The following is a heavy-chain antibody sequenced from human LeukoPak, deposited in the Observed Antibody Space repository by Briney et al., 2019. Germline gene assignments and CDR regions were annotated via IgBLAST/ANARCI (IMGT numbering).Heavy chain of an antibody. CDR2: INPSGGST. CDR1: GYTFTSYY. CDR3: ARDLYYGSGSLAVKRYYYYMDV. V-gene: IGHV1-46*01. J-gene: IGHJ6*03. D-gene: IGHD3-10*01. Sequence: GASVKVSCKASGYTFTSYYMHWVRQAPGQGLESMGIINPSGGSTSYAQKFQGRVTMTRDMSTSTVYMELSSLRSEDTAVYYCARDLYYGSGSLAVKRYYYYMDVWGKGTTVTVSS.